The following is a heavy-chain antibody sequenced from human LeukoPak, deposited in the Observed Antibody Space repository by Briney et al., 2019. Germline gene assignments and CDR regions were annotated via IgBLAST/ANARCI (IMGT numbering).Heavy chain of an antibody. J-gene: IGHJ3*02. V-gene: IGHV4-59*01. D-gene: IGHD2-2*01. CDR1: GGSISRSY. Sequence: PSETLSLTCTVSGGSISRSYWSWIRQPQGKGLEWIGYIYYNGTTNYNPSLKSRLTILVDTSNNQFSLKLSSVTAADTALYYCARQYCTTTTCRTFDIWGQGTMVTVSS. CDR2: IYYNGTT. CDR3: ARQYCTTTTCRTFDI.